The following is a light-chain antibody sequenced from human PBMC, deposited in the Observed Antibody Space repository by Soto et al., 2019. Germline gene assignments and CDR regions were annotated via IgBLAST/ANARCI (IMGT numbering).Light chain of an antibody. CDR3: QSYDSSLSGSVV. CDR1: SANIGAGYD. J-gene: IGLJ2*01. CDR2: GNR. Sequence: QSVLTQPPSVSGAPGQRVTISCTGSSANIGAGYDVHWYQPLPGTAPKLLIYGNRKRPSGVPDRFSGSKSGTSASLAITGLQAEDEADYYGQSYDSSLSGSVVFGGGTKCTVL. V-gene: IGLV1-40*01.